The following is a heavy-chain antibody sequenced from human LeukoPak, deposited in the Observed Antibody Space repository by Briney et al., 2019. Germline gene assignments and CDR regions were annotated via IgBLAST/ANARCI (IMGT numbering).Heavy chain of an antibody. Sequence: SETLSLTCTVSGGAIRSHYRNWIRQPAGKGLEWIGRIYSSGYTNDNPFLKSRITMSVDMSKNQFSLRLNSVTAADTAVYYCARGEHSVDSWGQGMLVTVSS. CDR2: IYSSGYT. J-gene: IGHJ4*02. V-gene: IGHV4-4*07. D-gene: IGHD1/OR15-1a*01. CDR3: ARGEHSVDS. CDR1: GGAIRSHY.